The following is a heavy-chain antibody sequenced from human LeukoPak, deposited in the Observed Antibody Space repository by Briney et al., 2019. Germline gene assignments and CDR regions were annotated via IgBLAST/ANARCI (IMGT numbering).Heavy chain of an antibody. D-gene: IGHD6-13*01. CDR1: GFTFSSYA. V-gene: IGHV3-23*01. CDR2: ISGSGGST. Sequence: PGGSLRLSCAASGFTFSSYAMSWVRQAPGKGLEWVSAISGSGGSTYYADSVKGRFTICRYNSKNTLYLQMNSLRAEDTAVYYCAKDRYSSSWYVLGWFDPWGQGTLVTVSS. J-gene: IGHJ5*02. CDR3: AKDRYSSSWYVLGWFDP.